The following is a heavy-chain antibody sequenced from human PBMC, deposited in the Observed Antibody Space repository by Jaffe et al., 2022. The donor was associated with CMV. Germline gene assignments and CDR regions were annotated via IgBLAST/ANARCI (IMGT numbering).Heavy chain of an antibody. V-gene: IGHV1-18*04. CDR1: GFRFDDFG. J-gene: IGHJ3*01. CDR2: ISPYNDDT. CDR3: ARGVSGTDYRDAFDF. Sequence: QLIQSAAEVKKPGASVKVSCQASGFRFDDFGISWVRQSPGQGLEWMGWISPYNDDTRYAQSLQGRVTITTDTSTNTAYMELRSLRFDDTATYYCARGVSGTDYRDAFDFWGQGTMVTVSS. D-gene: IGHD1-26*01.